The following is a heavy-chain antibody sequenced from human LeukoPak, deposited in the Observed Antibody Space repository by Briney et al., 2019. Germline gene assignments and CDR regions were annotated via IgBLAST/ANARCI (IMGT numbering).Heavy chain of an antibody. Sequence: PGGSLRLSCAASGFSFSNYWMHGVRQAPGKGLVWFSRLNSDGITTVHADSVKSRFTIYRDNAKNTLYLKMNSLNGEDKAVYYCARGSGYSVLDYWGQGTLVTVSS. V-gene: IGHV3-74*01. J-gene: IGHJ4*02. CDR3: ARGSGYSVLDY. CDR1: GFSFSNYW. CDR2: LNSDGITT. D-gene: IGHD3-3*01.